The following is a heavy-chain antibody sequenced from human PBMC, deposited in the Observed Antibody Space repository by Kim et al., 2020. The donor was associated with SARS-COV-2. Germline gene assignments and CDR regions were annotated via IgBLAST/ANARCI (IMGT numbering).Heavy chain of an antibody. CDR2: INHSGST. D-gene: IGHD6-19*01. Sequence: SETLSLTCAVYGVSFSGYYWSWIRQPPGKGLEWIGEINHSGSTNYNPSLKSRVTISVDTSKNQFSLQLSSVTAADTAVYYCARGTRQWLSRTHSYYTDV. CDR3: ARGTRQWLSRTHSYYTDV. J-gene: IGHJ6*03. V-gene: IGHV4-34*01. CDR1: GVSFSGYY.